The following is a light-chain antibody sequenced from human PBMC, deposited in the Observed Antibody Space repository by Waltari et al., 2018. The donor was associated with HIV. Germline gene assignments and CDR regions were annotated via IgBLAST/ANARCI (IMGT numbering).Light chain of an antibody. CDR1: SRAVSTYKL. CDR2: EIN. CDR3: CSYAGRSTFVL. Sequence: QSALTQPASVSGSPGQSITISCNETSRAVSTYKLVSWYQQQPGKVPKRIIYEINKRPSGVSKRFSGSKSVNRASLTISGLQAEDEAFYHCCSYAGRSTFVLFGGGTKLTVL. V-gene: IGLV2-23*02. J-gene: IGLJ2*01.